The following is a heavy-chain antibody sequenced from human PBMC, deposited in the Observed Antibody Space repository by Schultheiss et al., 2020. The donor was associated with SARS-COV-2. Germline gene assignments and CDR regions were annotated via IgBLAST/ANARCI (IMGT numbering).Heavy chain of an antibody. D-gene: IGHD5-18*01. CDR3: ARDSYGYDY. Sequence: SETLSLTCAVYGGSSSGCCWSWIRQPPGKGLEWIGSIYYSGSTYYNPSLKSRVTISVDTSKNQFSLKLSSVTAADTAVYYCARDSYGYDYWGQGTLVTVSS. CDR2: IYYSGST. J-gene: IGHJ4*02. CDR1: GGSSSGCC. V-gene: IGHV4-34*01.